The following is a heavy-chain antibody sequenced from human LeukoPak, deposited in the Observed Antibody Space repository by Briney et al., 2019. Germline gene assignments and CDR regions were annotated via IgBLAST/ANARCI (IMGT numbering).Heavy chain of an antibody. J-gene: IGHJ4*02. V-gene: IGHV3-21*01. CDR1: GFTFSSYS. CDR3: ARDRRVYTDLFDY. D-gene: IGHD5/OR15-5a*01. CDR2: ISSSSSYI. Sequence: PGGSLRLSCAASGFTFSSYSMNWVRQAPGKGLEWVSSISSSSSYIYYADSVKGRFTISRDNAKHSQYLQMNSLRAEDTAVYYCARDRRVYTDLFDYWGQGTLVTVSS.